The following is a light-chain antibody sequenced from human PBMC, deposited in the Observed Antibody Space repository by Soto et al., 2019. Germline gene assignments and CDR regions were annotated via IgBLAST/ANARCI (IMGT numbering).Light chain of an antibody. CDR2: DAS. V-gene: IGKV1-5*01. J-gene: IGKJ1*01. CDR1: QSISSW. Sequence: DIQMTQSPSTLSASVGDRVTITCRASQSISSWLAWYQQKPGKAPKLLIYDASSLESGVPSRFSGRGSGTEFTLTISSLQPEDFATYYCQQSHNKWTFGQGTKVDIK. CDR3: QQSHNKWT.